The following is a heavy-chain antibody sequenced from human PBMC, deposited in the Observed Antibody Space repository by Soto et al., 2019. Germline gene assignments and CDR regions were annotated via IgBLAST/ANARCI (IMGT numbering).Heavy chain of an antibody. CDR1: GGSIIRYY. Sequence: SETLSLTCTVSGGSIIRYYWSWIRQPPGKGLEWIGYIYYSGSTNYNPSLKSRVTISVDTSKNQFSLKLSSVTAADTAVYYCARDGGLDTGFDYWGQGTLVTVSS. CDR2: IYYSGST. J-gene: IGHJ4*02. D-gene: IGHD5-18*01. V-gene: IGHV4-59*01. CDR3: ARDGGLDTGFDY.